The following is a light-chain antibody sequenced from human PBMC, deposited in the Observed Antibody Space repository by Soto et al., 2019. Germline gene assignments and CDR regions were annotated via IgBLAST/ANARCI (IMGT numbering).Light chain of an antibody. J-gene: IGKJ1*01. CDR2: AAS. CDR1: QSISSY. Sequence: DIPMTQSPSSLSASVGDRVTITCRASQSISSYLNWYQQKPGKAPKLLIYAASSLKSGVPSRFSGSGSGTDFTLTIRSMQPEDFANYYCQQSYSTPPTLGQGTKVEIK. V-gene: IGKV1-39*01. CDR3: QQSYSTPPT.